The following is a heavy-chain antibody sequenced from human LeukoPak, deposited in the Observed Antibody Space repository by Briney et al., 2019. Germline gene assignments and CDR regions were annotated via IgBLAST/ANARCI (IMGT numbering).Heavy chain of an antibody. CDR3: ARDVYSGSLVEY. Sequence: GGSLRLSCAASGFTFSSYWMSWVRQAPGKGLEWVANIKQDGSGKYYVDSVKGRFTISRDNAKNSLYLQMNSLRAEDTAMYYCARDVYSGSLVEYWGQGTLVTVSS. V-gene: IGHV3-7*01. D-gene: IGHD1-26*01. J-gene: IGHJ4*02. CDR1: GFTFSSYW. CDR2: IKQDGSGK.